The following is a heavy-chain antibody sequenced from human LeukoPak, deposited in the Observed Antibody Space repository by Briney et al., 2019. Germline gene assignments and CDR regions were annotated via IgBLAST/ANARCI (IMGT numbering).Heavy chain of an antibody. D-gene: IGHD1-1*01. V-gene: IGHV4-30-4*01. CDR2: IYYSGST. Sequence: PSETLSVTCTVSGGSISSGDYYWSWIRQPPGKGLESIGFIYYSGSTYSNPSLKSRVTISVDTSKNQFSLRLSSVTAADTAVYYCARERTAKTRFDYWGQGTLGSVSS. CDR3: ARERTAKTRFDY. J-gene: IGHJ4*02. CDR1: GGSISSGDYY.